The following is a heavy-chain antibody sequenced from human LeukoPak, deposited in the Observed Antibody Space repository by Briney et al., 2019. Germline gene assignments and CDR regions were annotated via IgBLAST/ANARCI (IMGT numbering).Heavy chain of an antibody. CDR1: GGFINNYH. J-gene: IGHJ6*03. CDR3: ARETSIAAAGTDQYYYYYMDV. D-gene: IGHD6-13*01. V-gene: IGHV4-59*01. Sequence: SETLSLTCSVSGGFINNYHWTWIRQPPGKGLEWIGYIYQSGTTNYNPSLKSRVTISVDTSKNQFSLKLSSVTAADTAVYYCARETSIAAAGTDQYYYYYMDVWGKGTTVTISS. CDR2: IYQSGTT.